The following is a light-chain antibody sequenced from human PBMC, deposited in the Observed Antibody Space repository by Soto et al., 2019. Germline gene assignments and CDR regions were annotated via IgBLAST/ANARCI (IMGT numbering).Light chain of an antibody. CDR2: DAS. J-gene: IGKJ5*01. CDR1: QSVSSY. CDR3: QQRSNWPIT. Sequence: EIVLTQSPATLSLSPGERATLSCRTSQSVSSYFAWYQQKPGRAPRLLIYDASNRATGIPARFIGSGSGTEFTLTISSLEPEDFAVYYCQQRSNWPITFGQGTRLEIK. V-gene: IGKV3-11*01.